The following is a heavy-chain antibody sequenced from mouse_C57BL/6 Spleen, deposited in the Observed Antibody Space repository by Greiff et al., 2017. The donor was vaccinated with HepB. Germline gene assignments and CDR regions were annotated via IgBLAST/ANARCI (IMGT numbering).Heavy chain of an antibody. CDR2: INPNYGTA. V-gene: IGHV1-39*01. D-gene: IGHD1-1*01. CDR1: GYSFTDYN. J-gene: IGHJ3*01. CDR3: ARGYYGSSYEGCAY. Sequence: VQLQQSGPELVKPGASVKISCKASGYSFTDYNMNWVKQSNGKSLEWIGVINPNYGTASYNQKFKGKATLTVDQSSSTAYMQLNSLTSEDSACYYCARGYYGSSYEGCAYWGQGTLVTVSA.